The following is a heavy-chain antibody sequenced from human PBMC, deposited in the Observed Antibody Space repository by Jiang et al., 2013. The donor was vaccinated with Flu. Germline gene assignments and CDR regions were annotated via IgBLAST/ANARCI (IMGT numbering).Heavy chain of an antibody. CDR2: IGYNGRST. CDR1: GFTFGRNA. Sequence: VQLLESGGGLVQPGRSLRLSCAASGFTFGRNAMSWVRQAPGRGLEWVATIGYNGRSTYYADSVKGRVTISRGNSRNSLFLQMSSLRSDDTAIYYCADPPVTTIWGQG. D-gene: IGHD4-11*01. V-gene: IGHV3-23*01. J-gene: IGHJ4*02. CDR3: ADPPVTTI.